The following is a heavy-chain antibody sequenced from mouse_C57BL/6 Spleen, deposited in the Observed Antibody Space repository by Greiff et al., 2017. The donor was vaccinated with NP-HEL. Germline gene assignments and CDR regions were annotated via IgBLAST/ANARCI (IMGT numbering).Heavy chain of an antibody. CDR1: GYTFTDHT. V-gene: IGHV1-78*01. CDR3: ARSGRNYGRWYFDV. J-gene: IGHJ1*03. D-gene: IGHD2-1*01. CDR2: IYPRDGST. Sequence: VQLQQSDAELVKPGASVKISCKVSGYTFTDHTIHWMKQWPGQGLEWIGYIYPRDGSTKYNEKFKGKATLTADKSSSTAYMLLNSLAYDDSAFYVCARSGRNYGRWYFDVWGTGTTVTVSS.